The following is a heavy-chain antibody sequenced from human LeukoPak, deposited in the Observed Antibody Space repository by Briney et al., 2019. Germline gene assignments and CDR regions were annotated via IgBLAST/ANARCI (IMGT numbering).Heavy chain of an antibody. CDR1: GFPFTSYW. CDR2: ISYDGSNK. V-gene: IGHV3-30*18. D-gene: IGHD5-12*01. CDR3: AKEGLNGYGEVDY. Sequence: PGGSLRLSCAASGFPFTSYWMVWVRQAPGKGLEWVAVISYDGSNKYYADSVKGRFTISRDNSKNTLYLQMNSLRAEDTAVYYCAKEGLNGYGEVDYWGQGTLVTVSS. J-gene: IGHJ4*02.